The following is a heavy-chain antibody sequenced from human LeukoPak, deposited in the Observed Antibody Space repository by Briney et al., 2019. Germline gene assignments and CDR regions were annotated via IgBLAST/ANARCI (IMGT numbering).Heavy chain of an antibody. J-gene: IGHJ4*02. CDR2: IKHDGSEK. CDR3: ARDSPSSTSWGY. D-gene: IGHD2-2*01. V-gene: IGHV3-7*01. Sequence: GGSLGLSCEASGFTFSNYWMSWVRQAPGKGLEWVANIKHDGSEKYYVDSVKGRFTISRDNAKNSLYLQMNSLRAEDTAVYYCARDSPSSTSWGYWGQGTLVTVSS. CDR1: GFTFSNYW.